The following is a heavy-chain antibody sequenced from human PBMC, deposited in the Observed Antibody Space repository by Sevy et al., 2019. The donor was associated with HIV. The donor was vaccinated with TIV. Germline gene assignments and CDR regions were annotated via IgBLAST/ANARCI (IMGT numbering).Heavy chain of an antibody. CDR2: IIPIFGTA. V-gene: IGHV1-69*13. CDR3: ARVTLASSGWYSNYYGMEV. D-gene: IGHD6-19*01. J-gene: IGHJ6*02. Sequence: ASVKVSCKASGGTFSSYAISWVRQAPGQGLEWMGGIIPIFGTANYAQKFQGRVTITADESTSTAYMELSSLRSEDTAVYYCARVTLASSGWYSNYYGMEVWGQGTTVTVSS. CDR1: GGTFSSYA.